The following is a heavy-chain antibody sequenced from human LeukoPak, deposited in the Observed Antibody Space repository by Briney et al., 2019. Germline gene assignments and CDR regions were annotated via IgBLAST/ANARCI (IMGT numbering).Heavy chain of an antibody. CDR1: GGSISSGDYY. CDR2: IYYSGST. J-gene: IGHJ4*02. CDR3: ARVTMCSGGSCHFTFDY. D-gene: IGHD2-15*01. Sequence: SETLSLTCTVSGGSISSGDYYWSWIRQPPGKGLEGIGYIYYSGSTYYNPSLKSRVTISVDTSKNQFSLKLSSVTAADTAVYYCARVTMCSGGSCHFTFDYWGQGTLVTVSS. V-gene: IGHV4-30-4*01.